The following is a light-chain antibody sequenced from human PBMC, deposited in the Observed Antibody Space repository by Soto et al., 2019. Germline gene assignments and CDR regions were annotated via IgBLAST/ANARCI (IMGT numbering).Light chain of an antibody. CDR1: QGIGDT. CDR2: AAS. V-gene: IGKV3-20*01. Sequence: ELVMRQSPATLSVSPGEGATLSCRASQGIGDTLAWYQHKPGQTPRLLICAASSRATGSPDRFSGGGSGTDFTLTISRLEPEDFAVYYCQQYGYSPITFGQGTRLEIK. J-gene: IGKJ5*01. CDR3: QQYGYSPIT.